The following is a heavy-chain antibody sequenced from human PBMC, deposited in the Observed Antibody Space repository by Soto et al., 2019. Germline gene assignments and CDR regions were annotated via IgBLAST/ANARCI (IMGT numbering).Heavy chain of an antibody. CDR1: GGSISSSNW. CDR3: ARGRAGCSGGSGYFDY. D-gene: IGHD2-15*01. V-gene: IGHV4-4*02. J-gene: IGHJ4*02. Sequence: SETLSLTCAVSGGSISSSNWWSWVRQPPGKGLEWIGEIYHSGSTNYNPSLKSRVTISVDKSKNQFSLKLSSVTAADTAVYYCARGRAGCSGGSGYFDYWGQGTLVTVSS. CDR2: IYHSGST.